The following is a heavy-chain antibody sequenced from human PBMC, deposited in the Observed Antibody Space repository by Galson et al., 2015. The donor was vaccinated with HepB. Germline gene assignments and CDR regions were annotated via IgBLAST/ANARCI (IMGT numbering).Heavy chain of an antibody. V-gene: IGHV1-18*01. J-gene: IGHJ4*02. CDR1: GYTFINYG. CDR2: ISTYNGNT. D-gene: IGHD2-2*01. CDR3: ATARYSTSPPDK. Sequence: SVKVSCKASGYTFINYGISWVRQAPGQGLEWMAWISTYNGNTNYAQKFQGRLTMITETSTSTAYMELRSPISDDTAVYYCATARYSTSPPDKWGQGTLVTVSS.